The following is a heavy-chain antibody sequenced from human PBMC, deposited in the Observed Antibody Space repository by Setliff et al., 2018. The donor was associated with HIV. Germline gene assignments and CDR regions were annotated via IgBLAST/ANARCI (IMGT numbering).Heavy chain of an antibody. CDR3: ARGTDGDYYYYMDV. J-gene: IGHJ6*03. CDR2: IIPMFGSA. V-gene: IGHV1-69*13. D-gene: IGHD3-10*01. CDR1: GYLFTGYY. Sequence: ASVKVSCKASGYLFTGYYMHWVRQAPGQGLEWMGGIIPMFGSANYAQKFQGRVTITADGSTRTVYMVLSSLRSEDTAVYYCARGTDGDYYYYMDVWGKGTTVTVSS.